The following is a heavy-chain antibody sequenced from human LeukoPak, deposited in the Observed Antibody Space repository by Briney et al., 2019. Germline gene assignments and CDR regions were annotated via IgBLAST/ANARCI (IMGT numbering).Heavy chain of an antibody. D-gene: IGHD3-22*01. CDR3: ASSSHYDSSGYYYGFDY. Sequence: ASVKVSCKASGYTFTGYYMHWVRQAPGQGLEWMGWINPNSGGTNYAQKFQGRVTMTRDTSISTAYMELSRLRSDDTAVYYCASSSHYDSSGYYYGFDYWGQGTLVTVSS. CDR2: INPNSGGT. CDR1: GYTFTGYY. J-gene: IGHJ4*02. V-gene: IGHV1-2*02.